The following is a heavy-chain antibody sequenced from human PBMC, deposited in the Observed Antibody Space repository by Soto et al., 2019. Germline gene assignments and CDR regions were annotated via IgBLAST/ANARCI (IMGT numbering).Heavy chain of an antibody. V-gene: IGHV3-21*01. CDR1: GYTFSRNT. D-gene: IGHD3-3*02. CDR3: VKDEGIEAMDV. Sequence: GGTLRLSCVPPGYTFSRNTMNWVRQAPGKGLEWVASISSSGSYVYYADSVKGRFSASRDNATNSLSLQMDSLRPDDTAIYFCVKDEGIEAMDVWGQGTTVTVSS. CDR2: ISSSGSYV. J-gene: IGHJ6*02.